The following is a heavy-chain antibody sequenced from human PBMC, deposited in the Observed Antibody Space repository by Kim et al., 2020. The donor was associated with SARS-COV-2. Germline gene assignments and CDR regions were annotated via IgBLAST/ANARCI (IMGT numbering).Heavy chain of an antibody. CDR1: GYSFTYYW. V-gene: IGHV5-51*01. CDR3: ARQSSNWAGVEDGMDV. Sequence: GESLKISCKGSGYSFTYYWIGWVRQMPGKGLEWMRIIYPGDSDTRYSPSFQGQVTISADKSISTAYLQWSSLKASDTAMYYCARQSSNWAGVEDGMDVWGQGTTVTVSS. CDR2: IYPGDSDT. J-gene: IGHJ6*02. D-gene: IGHD6-13*01.